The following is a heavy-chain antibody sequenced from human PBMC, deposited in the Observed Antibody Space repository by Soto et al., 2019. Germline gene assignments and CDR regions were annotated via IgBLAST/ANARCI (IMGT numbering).Heavy chain of an antibody. Sequence: SETLSLTCTVSGGSISSYYWSWIRQPPGKGLEWIGYIYYSGSTNYNPSLKSRVTISVDTSKNQFSLKLSSVTAADTAVYYCARRLRGWPNWFDPWGQGTLVTVSS. CDR2: IYYSGST. D-gene: IGHD2-15*01. CDR1: GGSISSYY. CDR3: ARRLRGWPNWFDP. V-gene: IGHV4-59*01. J-gene: IGHJ5*02.